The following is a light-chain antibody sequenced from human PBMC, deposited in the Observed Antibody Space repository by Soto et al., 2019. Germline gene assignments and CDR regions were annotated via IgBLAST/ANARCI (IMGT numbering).Light chain of an antibody. CDR1: QSISSY. J-gene: IGKJ5*01. Sequence: DIQMTQSPCSLSASVLDRFTITFLASQSISSYLNWFQQKPGKAPKLLIYSAYSLQNGVPSRFSGSGSGTDFTLTISSLQPEDFATYYCQQSYSTLSITLGQGTRLETK. V-gene: IGKV1-39*01. CDR2: SAY. CDR3: QQSYSTLSIT.